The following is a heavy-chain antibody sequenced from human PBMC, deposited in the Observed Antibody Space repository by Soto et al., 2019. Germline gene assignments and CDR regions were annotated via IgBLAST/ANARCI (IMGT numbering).Heavy chain of an antibody. CDR2: IWYDGSNK. V-gene: IGHV3-33*01. CDR3: AREYTYYYGSGSVNLDY. D-gene: IGHD3-10*01. CDR1: GFTFSSYG. J-gene: IGHJ4*02. Sequence: PGGSLRLSCAASGFTFSSYGMHWVRQAPGKGLEWVAVIWYDGSNKYYADSVKGRFTISRDNSKNTLYLQMNSLRAEDTAVYYCAREYTYYYGSGSVNLDYWGQGTLVTVSS.